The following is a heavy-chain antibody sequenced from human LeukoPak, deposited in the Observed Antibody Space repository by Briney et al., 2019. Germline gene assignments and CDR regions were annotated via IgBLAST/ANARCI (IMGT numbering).Heavy chain of an antibody. CDR3: AIGSREVVPAASDY. CDR1: GYSFTSYW. V-gene: IGHV5-10-1*01. Sequence: GESLKISCKGPGYSFTSYWISWVRQMPGKGLEWMGRIDPSDSYANYSPSFQGHVTISADKSISTAYLQWSSLKASDTAMYYCAIGSREVVPAASDYWGQGTLVTVSS. J-gene: IGHJ4*02. D-gene: IGHD2-2*01. CDR2: IDPSDSYA.